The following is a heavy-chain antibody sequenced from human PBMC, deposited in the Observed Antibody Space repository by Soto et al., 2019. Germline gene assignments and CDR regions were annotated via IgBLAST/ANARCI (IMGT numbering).Heavy chain of an antibody. CDR1: GFTFSSYS. J-gene: IGHJ6*02. V-gene: IGHV3-21*01. CDR3: ARVLYSYGPHYYYYGMDV. CDR2: ISSSSSYI. Sequence: GGSLRLSCAASGFTFSSYSMNWVRQAPGKGLEWVSSISSSSSYIYYADSVKGRFTISRDNAKNSLYLQMNSLRAEDTAVYYCARVLYSYGPHYYYYGMDVWGQGTTVTVSS. D-gene: IGHD5-18*01.